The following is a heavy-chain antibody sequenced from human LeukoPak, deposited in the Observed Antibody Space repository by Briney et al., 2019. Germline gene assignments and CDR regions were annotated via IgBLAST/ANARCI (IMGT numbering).Heavy chain of an antibody. Sequence: ASVKVSCKASGYTFTGYYMHWVRQAPGQGLEWMGWINPNSGGTNYAQKFQGRVTMTRDTSISTAYMELSSLRSEDTAVYYCARTDDYGDWFDPWGQGTLVTVSS. CDR3: ARTDDYGDWFDP. CDR2: INPNSGGT. J-gene: IGHJ5*02. V-gene: IGHV1-2*02. CDR1: GYTFTGYY. D-gene: IGHD4-17*01.